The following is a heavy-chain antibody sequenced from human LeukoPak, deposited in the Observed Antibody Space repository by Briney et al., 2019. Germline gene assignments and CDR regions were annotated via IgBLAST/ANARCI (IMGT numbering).Heavy chain of an antibody. J-gene: IGHJ3*02. Sequence: GESLKISCKGSGYSFTTYWIGWVRHMPGKGLEWMGIIYPGDSDTRYSPSFQGQVTISADKSISTAYLQWSSLKASDTAMYYCARQLVVAADDAFDIWGQGTMVTVSS. V-gene: IGHV5-51*01. CDR1: GYSFTTYW. CDR2: IYPGDSDT. CDR3: ARQLVVAADDAFDI. D-gene: IGHD2-15*01.